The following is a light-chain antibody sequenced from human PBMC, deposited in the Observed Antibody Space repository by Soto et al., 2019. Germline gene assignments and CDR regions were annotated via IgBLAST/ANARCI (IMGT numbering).Light chain of an antibody. Sequence: DIQMTQSPSFVSASVGDRVTITCRASQAISTWLAWYQQKPGRAPNLLIYTASSLQSGVPSRFSGSGSGTDFTLTISSLQPEDFATYYCQQAISFPYTFGQGTKLEIK. CDR3: QQAISFPYT. J-gene: IGKJ2*01. CDR1: QAISTW. V-gene: IGKV1-12*01. CDR2: TAS.